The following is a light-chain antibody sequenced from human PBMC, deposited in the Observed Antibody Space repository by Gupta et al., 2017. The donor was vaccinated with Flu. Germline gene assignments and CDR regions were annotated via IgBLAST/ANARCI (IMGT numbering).Light chain of an antibody. CDR2: AAS. J-gene: IGKJ4*01. Sequence: GDRVTITCRASQSISSHLNWYPQKSGKAPILLIYAASSLQSGVPSRFSGSGSGTDFTLTISSLQPEDVATYYCQQRGTFGGGTKVGIK. CDR1: QSISSH. CDR3: QQRGT. V-gene: IGKV1-39*01.